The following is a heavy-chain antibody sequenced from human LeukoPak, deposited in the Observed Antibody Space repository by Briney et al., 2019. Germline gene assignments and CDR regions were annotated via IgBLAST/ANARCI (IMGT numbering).Heavy chain of an antibody. V-gene: IGHV4-59*01. J-gene: IGHJ2*01. CDR3: ARERKNPRYFDL. CDR2: IYYSGST. Sequence: SETLSLTCAVSGGSISSDYWSWIRQPPGKGLEWIGYIYYSGSTNYNPSLKSRVTISVDTSKNQFSLKLSSFTSSATAMYYCARERKNPRYFDLWGRGTLVTVSS. CDR1: GGSISSDY. D-gene: IGHD1-14*01.